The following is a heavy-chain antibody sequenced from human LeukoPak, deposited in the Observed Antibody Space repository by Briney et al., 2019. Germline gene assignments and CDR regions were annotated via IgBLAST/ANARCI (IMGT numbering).Heavy chain of an antibody. CDR1: GYTFTGYY. V-gene: IGHV1-2*06. CDR3: ARDSRVSADY. D-gene: IGHD2-8*01. CDR2: IDPKNGGA. Sequence: GASVKVSCKASGYTFTGYYLHWVRQAPGQGLEWVGRIDPKNGGAAYAQKFQGRVTMTRDTSTSTAYMELSSLTSDDTAVYFCARDSRVSADYWGQGTLVTVSS. J-gene: IGHJ4*02.